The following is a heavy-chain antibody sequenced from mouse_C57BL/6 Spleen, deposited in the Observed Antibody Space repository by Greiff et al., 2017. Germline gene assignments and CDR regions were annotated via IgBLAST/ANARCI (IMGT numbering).Heavy chain of an antibody. D-gene: IGHD2-4*01. CDR3: AREGDYDSDCAMDY. V-gene: IGHV3-6*01. CDR2: IRYDGSN. Sequence: EVKLVESGPGLVKPSPSLSLTCSVTGYSITSGYYWNWIRKFPGNKLEWMGYIRYDGSNNYNPSLKNRISITRDTSKNQFFLKLNSVTTEDTATYYCAREGDYDSDCAMDYWGQGTSVTVSS. J-gene: IGHJ4*01. CDR1: GYSITSGYY.